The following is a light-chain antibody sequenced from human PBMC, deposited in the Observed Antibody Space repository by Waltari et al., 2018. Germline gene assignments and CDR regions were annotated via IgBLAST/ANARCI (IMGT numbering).Light chain of an antibody. J-gene: IGLJ3*02. CDR1: SPNIGAGHD. CDR3: QSYDDSLSGYV. Sequence: QSVLTQPPSVSGAPGQRVTISCTGSSPNIGAGHDVHWYQQLPGGAPSRLISNNPHRPSGVPDRISRSNSGTSASLVITGLQAEDEAEFYCQSYDDSLSGYVFGGGTKLTVL. V-gene: IGLV1-40*01. CDR2: NNP.